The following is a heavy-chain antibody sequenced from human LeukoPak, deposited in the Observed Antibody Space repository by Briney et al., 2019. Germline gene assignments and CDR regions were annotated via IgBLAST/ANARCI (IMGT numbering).Heavy chain of an antibody. J-gene: IGHJ4*02. CDR3: AREYYDYVWGGYRPYYFGY. V-gene: IGHV4-4*07. D-gene: IGHD3-16*02. CDR1: GGSINSNY. Sequence: SETLSLTCTVSGGSINSNYWNWIRQPAGKGLEWIGRIYSSGSTSYKPSLKSRVTMSVDTSKNQFSLQLSSVTAADTAVYYCAREYYDYVWGGYRPYYFGYWGQGTLVTVSS. CDR2: IYSSGST.